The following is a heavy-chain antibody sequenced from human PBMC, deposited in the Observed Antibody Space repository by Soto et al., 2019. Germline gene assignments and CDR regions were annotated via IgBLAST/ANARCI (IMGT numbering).Heavy chain of an antibody. V-gene: IGHV3-23*01. D-gene: IGHD3-10*01. CDR1: GFTFINYA. J-gene: IGHJ2*01. CDR2: ISGGGDAP. CDR3: ARKVPGSTSRPDYWYFDL. Sequence: EVQLLESGGGLVQPGGSLRLSCAGSGFTFINYAMNWVRQAPGKGLEWVSTISGGGDAPFFADSVRGRFTISRDNSKNTVTLQMNNLGCDDTALYFCARKVPGSTSRPDYWYFDLWGRGTLFTVSS.